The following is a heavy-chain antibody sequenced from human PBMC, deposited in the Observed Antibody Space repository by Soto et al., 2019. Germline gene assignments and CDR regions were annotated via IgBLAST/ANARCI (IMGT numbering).Heavy chain of an antibody. CDR2: VYDSGTT. CDR3: ARTPGGSSYYEFDY. V-gene: IGHV4-59*01. J-gene: IGHJ4*02. CDR1: GDSISSYY. Sequence: SETLSLTFSVSGDSISSYYWTWFRQPPGKTLEWIGYVYDSGTTNYNPSLKGRVSMSVDTSKNQFSLKLNSVTAADTAMYYCARTPGGSSYYEFDYWGQG. D-gene: IGHD1-26*01.